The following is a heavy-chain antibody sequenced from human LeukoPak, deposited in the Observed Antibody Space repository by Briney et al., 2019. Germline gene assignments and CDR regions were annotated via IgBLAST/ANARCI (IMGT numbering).Heavy chain of an antibody. CDR2: IIPIFGTA. V-gene: IGHV1-69*05. D-gene: IGHD6-19*01. J-gene: IGHJ6*03. CDR3: ARRSIAVAGTGMDV. CDR1: GGTFSSYA. Sequence: ASVKVSCKASGGTFSSYAISWVRQAPGQGLEWIGGIIPIFGTANYAQKFQGRVTITTDESTSTVYMELSSLRSEDTAVYYCARRSIAVAGTGMDVWGKGTTVTVSS.